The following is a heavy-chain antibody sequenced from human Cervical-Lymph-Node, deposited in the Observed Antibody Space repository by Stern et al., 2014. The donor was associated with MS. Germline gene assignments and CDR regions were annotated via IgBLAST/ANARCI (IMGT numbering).Heavy chain of an antibody. CDR1: GDSISSYTHY. CDR2: VYYSGAT. V-gene: IGHV4-39*01. CDR3: AKHACTGAACPFDL. D-gene: IGHD2-8*02. Sequence: QVQLQESGPGLVKPSETLSLTCAVSGDSISSYTHYWAWIRQPPGKGLEWIGSVYYSGATYYNPSLKSPVTISLDTSKNHFSLGLNSVTAADTAVYYCAKHACTGAACPFDLWGQGTLVTVSS. J-gene: IGHJ4*02.